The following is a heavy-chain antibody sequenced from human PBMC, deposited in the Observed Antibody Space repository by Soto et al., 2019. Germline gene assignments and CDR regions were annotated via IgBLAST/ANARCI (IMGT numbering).Heavy chain of an antibody. CDR2: ISSNSSYI. D-gene: IGHD4-17*01. V-gene: IGHV3-21*01. CDR3: ARDRWGYGDYVGAFDI. Sequence: GGSLRLSCAASGFTFSSYSMNWVRQAPGKGLEWVSSISSNSSYIYYADSVKGRFTISRDNSKNTLYLQMNSLRAEDTAVYYCARDRWGYGDYVGAFDIWGQGTMVTVSS. J-gene: IGHJ3*02. CDR1: GFTFSSYS.